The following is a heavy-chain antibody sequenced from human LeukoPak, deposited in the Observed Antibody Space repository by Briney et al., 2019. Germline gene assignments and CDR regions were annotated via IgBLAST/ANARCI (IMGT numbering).Heavy chain of an antibody. CDR2: IYYSGST. Sequence: PSETLSLTCTVSGGSISSYYWSWIRQPPGKGLEWIGYIYYSGSTNYNPSLKSRVTISVDTSKNQFSLKLSSVTAADTAVYYCARVSAGVRYYYMGVWGKGTTVTVSS. CDR3: ARVSAGVRYYYMGV. D-gene: IGHD6-19*01. V-gene: IGHV4-59*08. J-gene: IGHJ6*03. CDR1: GGSISSYY.